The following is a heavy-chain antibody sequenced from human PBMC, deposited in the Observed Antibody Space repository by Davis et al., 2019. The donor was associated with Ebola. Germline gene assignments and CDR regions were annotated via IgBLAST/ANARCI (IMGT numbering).Heavy chain of an antibody. CDR3: ARASHFWSGYYTEGHGMDV. CDR2: ISSSSSTI. J-gene: IGHJ6*02. V-gene: IGHV3-48*02. D-gene: IGHD3-3*02. Sequence: GESLKISCAASGFTFSSYSMNWVRQAPGKGLEWVSYISSSSSTIYYADSVKGRFTISRDNAKNSLYLQMNSLRDEDTAVHYCARASHFWSGYYTEGHGMDVWGQGTTVTVSS. CDR1: GFTFSSYS.